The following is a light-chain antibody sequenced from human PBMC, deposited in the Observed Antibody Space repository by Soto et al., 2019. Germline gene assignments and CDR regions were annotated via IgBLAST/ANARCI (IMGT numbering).Light chain of an antibody. Sequence: DVVMTQSPLSLVVTLGQPASISCRSSESLVYSDGNTNLNWFQQRPGQSPRRLVYKVSNRDSGVPDRLSGSGSGTDFTLKISRVAAEDVRVYFCMHGRTFGQGTKVEIK. J-gene: IGKJ1*01. CDR3: MHGRT. CDR1: ESLVYSDGNTN. V-gene: IGKV2-30*01. CDR2: KVS.